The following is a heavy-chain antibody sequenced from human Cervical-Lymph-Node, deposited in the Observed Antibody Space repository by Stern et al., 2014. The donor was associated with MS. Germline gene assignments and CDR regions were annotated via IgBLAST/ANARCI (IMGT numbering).Heavy chain of an antibody. J-gene: IGHJ4*02. D-gene: IGHD6-13*01. CDR3: ASAYSSSHYYFDY. Sequence: QVQLGQSGGGVVQPGRSLRLSCAASGFSFSRYAMHWVRQAPGKGLEWVALIWYDGSNPYYADSVPGRFTISRDNFKNTLYLQMNSLRAEDTAVYYCASAYSSSHYYFDYWGQGTLVTVSS. V-gene: IGHV3-33*01. CDR2: IWYDGSNP. CDR1: GFSFSRYA.